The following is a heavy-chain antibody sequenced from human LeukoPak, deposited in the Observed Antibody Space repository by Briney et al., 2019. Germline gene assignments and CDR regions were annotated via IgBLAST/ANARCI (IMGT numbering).Heavy chain of an antibody. CDR1: GGSFSGYY. CDR2: INHSGST. J-gene: IGHJ6*03. Sequence: SETLSLTCAVYGGSFSGYYWSWIRQPPGKGLEWIGEINHSGSTNYNPSLKSRVTISVDTSKNQFSLKLSSVTAADTAVYYCARARYYYYYYMDVWGKGTTVTISS. CDR3: ARARYYYYYYMDV. V-gene: IGHV4-34*01.